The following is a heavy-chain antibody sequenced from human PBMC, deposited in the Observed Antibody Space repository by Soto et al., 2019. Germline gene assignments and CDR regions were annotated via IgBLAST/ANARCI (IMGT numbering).Heavy chain of an antibody. Sequence: SETLSLTCTVSGGSISSYYWSWIRQPPGKGLEWIGYIYYSGSTNYNPSLKSRVTISVDTSKNQFSLKLSSVTAADTAVYYCAGTNSYDYYFDYWGQGTLVTVSS. CDR2: IYYSGST. CDR3: AGTNSYDYYFDY. V-gene: IGHV4-59*01. D-gene: IGHD5-18*01. J-gene: IGHJ4*02. CDR1: GGSISSYY.